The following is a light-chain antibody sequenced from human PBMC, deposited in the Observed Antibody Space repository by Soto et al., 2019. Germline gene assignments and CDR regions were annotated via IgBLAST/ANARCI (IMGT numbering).Light chain of an antibody. J-gene: IGKJ1*01. Sequence: EIVLAQSPGILSLSPGERATLSCRASQSISNNYLTWYQQKPGQAPRLLIYDASRRAAGIPDRFSGSGSGTDFTLTISRLEPEDFAVYYCQQYDTLPRTFGRGTKVDIK. CDR2: DAS. V-gene: IGKV3-20*01. CDR3: QQYDTLPRT. CDR1: QSISNNY.